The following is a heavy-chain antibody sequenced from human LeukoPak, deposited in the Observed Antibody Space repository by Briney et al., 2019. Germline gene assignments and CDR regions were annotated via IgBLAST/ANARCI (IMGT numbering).Heavy chain of an antibody. D-gene: IGHD3-16*01. CDR2: IYYSGST. CDR1: VGSINSYY. CDR3: ARDNGYAKGDY. J-gene: IGHJ4*02. Sequence: PSETLSLTCTVSVGSINSYYWSWIRQPPWKGLEWIGYIYYSGSTYYNPSLKSRVTISVDTSRDQISLKLSSVTAADTAVYYCARDNGYAKGDYWGQGTLVTVSS. V-gene: IGHV4-59*12.